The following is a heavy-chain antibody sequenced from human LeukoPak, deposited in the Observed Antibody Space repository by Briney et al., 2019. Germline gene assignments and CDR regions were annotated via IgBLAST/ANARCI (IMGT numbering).Heavy chain of an antibody. J-gene: IGHJ4*02. CDR3: ARLMVTRGGYPDY. CDR1: GDSISNSSYY. CDR2: IYYSGST. D-gene: IGHD3-16*02. Sequence: SETLSLTCTVSGDSISNSSYYWGWIRQPPGKGLEWIGSIYYSGSTYYNPSLKSRVTISVDTSKNQFSLKLSSVTAADTAVYYCARLMVTRGGYPDYWGQGTLVTVSS. V-gene: IGHV4-39*07.